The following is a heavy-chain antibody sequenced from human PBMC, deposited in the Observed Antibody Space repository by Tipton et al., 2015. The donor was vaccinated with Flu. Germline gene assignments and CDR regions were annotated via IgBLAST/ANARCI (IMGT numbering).Heavy chain of an antibody. Sequence: TLSLTCTVSGGSISGYYWSWVRQPAGKGLEWIGHIYTSGSTNHNPSLKSRVTMSVDTSKNQSSLKLSSVTAADTAVYYCARDQTGGSSNWYAYYYYGMDVWGQGTTVTVSS. CDR1: GGSISGYY. V-gene: IGHV4-4*07. J-gene: IGHJ6*02. D-gene: IGHD6-13*01. CDR2: IYTSGST. CDR3: ARDQTGGSSNWYAYYYYGMDV.